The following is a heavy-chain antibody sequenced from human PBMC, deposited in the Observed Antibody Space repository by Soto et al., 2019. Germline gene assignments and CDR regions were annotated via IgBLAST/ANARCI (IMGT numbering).Heavy chain of an antibody. CDR3: ARRTVNIRTFYSGLKTHCFDY. Sequence: PSETLSLTCAVSGGSISSSSYYWGWIRQPPGKGLEWFGSIYYSGSTYYTPSPQSRVAISVDTSKNQFSLKLNSVTAADTAVYYCARRTVNIRTFYSGLKTHCFDYWGQGTLVTVSS. V-gene: IGHV4-39*01. CDR1: GGSISSSSYY. J-gene: IGHJ4*02. D-gene: IGHD6-19*01. CDR2: IYYSGST.